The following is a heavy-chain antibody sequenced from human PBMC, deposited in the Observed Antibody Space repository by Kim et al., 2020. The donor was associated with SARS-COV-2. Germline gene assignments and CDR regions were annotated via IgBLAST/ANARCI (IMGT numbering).Heavy chain of an antibody. CDR2: IIPILGTA. D-gene: IGHD5-12*01. V-gene: IGHV1-69*06. J-gene: IGHJ4*02. Sequence: SVKVSCKASGGTFSSYAISWVRQAPGHALEWMGGIIPILGTANYAQRFQGRVTITADTSTNTAYMELSSLRSEDTAVYYCARSPYSGYYYFDYWGQGTLVTVSS. CDR3: ARSPYSGYYYFDY. CDR1: GGTFSSYA.